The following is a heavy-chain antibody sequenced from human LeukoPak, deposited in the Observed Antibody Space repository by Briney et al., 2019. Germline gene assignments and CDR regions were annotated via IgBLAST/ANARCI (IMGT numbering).Heavy chain of an antibody. Sequence: GGSLRLSCAASGFTFSSYAMSWVRQAPGKGLEWVANIKQDGSEKYYVDSVKGRFTISRDNAKNSLYLQMNSLRAEDTAVYYCAGDSGSYWETVDYWGQGTLVTVSS. J-gene: IGHJ4*02. D-gene: IGHD1-26*01. CDR1: GFTFSSYA. V-gene: IGHV3-7*01. CDR2: IKQDGSEK. CDR3: AGDSGSYWETVDY.